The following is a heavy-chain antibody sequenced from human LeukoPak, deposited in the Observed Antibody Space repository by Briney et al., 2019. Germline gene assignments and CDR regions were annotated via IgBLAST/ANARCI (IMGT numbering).Heavy chain of an antibody. CDR2: IYTSGST. Sequence: SETLSLTCTVSGGSISSGSYYWSWIRQPAGKGLEWIGRIYTSGSTNYNPSLKTRVTISVDTSKNQFSLKLSSVTAADTAVYYWARDGGWGLQLVYWGQGTLVTVSS. CDR3: ARDGGWGLQLVY. CDR1: GGSISSGSYY. V-gene: IGHV4-61*02. J-gene: IGHJ4*02. D-gene: IGHD5-24*01.